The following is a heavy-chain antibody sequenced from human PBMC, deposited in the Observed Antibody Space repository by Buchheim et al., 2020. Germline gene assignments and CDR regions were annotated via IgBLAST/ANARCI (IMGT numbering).Heavy chain of an antibody. CDR1: GYTFTSYD. V-gene: IGHV1-8*01. D-gene: IGHD2-2*01. CDR2: MNSDSGNT. J-gene: IGHJ6*03. Sequence: QVQLVQSGAEVKKPGASVKVSCKASGYTFTSYDINWVRQATGQGLEWMGWMNSDSGNTAYAQKFQGRFTMTRNTSIRTAYMELSSLRSDDTAVYFCARGFYCSSTSCYEGFYYMDVWGKGTT. CDR3: ARGFYCSSTSCYEGFYYMDV.